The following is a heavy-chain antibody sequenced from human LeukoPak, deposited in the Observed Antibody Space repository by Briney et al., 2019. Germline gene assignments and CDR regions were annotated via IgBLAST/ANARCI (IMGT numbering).Heavy chain of an antibody. CDR2: IYYSGST. CDR3: ARDFYGSPKDTPSDWFDP. D-gene: IGHD3-10*01. J-gene: IGHJ5*02. Sequence: PSETLSLTCTVSGGSISSSSYYWGWIRQPPGKGLEWIGSIYYSGSTYYNPSLKSRVTISVDTSKNQFSLKLSSVTAADTAVYYCARDFYGSPKDTPSDWFDPWGQGTLVTVSS. V-gene: IGHV4-39*07. CDR1: GGSISSSSYY.